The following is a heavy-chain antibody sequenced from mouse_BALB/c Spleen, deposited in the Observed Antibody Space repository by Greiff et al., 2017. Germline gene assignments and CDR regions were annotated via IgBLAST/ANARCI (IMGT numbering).Heavy chain of an antibody. J-gene: IGHJ3*01. D-gene: IGHD1-2*01. CDR2: IDPANGNT. CDR3: ARWVLYGPAWFAY. CDR1: GFNIKDTY. Sequence: EVQLQQSGAELVKPGASVKLSCTASGFNIKDTYMHWVKQRPEQGLEWIGRIDPANGNTKYDPKFQGKATITADTSSNTAYLQLSSLTSEDTAVYYCARWVLYGPAWFAYWGQGTLVTVSA. V-gene: IGHV14-3*02.